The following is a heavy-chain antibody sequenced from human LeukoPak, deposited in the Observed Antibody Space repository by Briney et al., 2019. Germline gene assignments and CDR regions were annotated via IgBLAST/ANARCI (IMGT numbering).Heavy chain of an antibody. CDR1: GYSFTSSG. CDR3: ARGKSVATAPRHPFDY. V-gene: IGHV1-18*01. D-gene: IGHD5-12*01. Sequence: ASVKVSCKASGYSFTSSGISCVRQAPGQGLEWMGWISGYNYNTNYAQKFPGRVTMTTDTSTNTVEMELRSLRSDDTAVYYCARGKSVATAPRHPFDYWGQGTLVTVSS. J-gene: IGHJ4*02. CDR2: ISGYNYNT.